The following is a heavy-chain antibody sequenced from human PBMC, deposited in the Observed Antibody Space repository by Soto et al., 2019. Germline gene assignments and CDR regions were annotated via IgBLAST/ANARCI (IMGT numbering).Heavy chain of an antibody. Sequence: PSETLSLTWPVDAGSFSGHYWSWSRQPPGKGLEWKGAINHSGSTNYNPSLKSRVPISVDTSKNQFSLKLRSVTAADTAVYYCARGGWSYDILTGYYPHYYYYYGMDVWGQGTTVTVSS. CDR2: INHSGST. CDR1: AGSFSGHY. V-gene: IGHV4-34*01. D-gene: IGHD3-9*01. CDR3: ARGGWSYDILTGYYPHYYYYYGMDV. J-gene: IGHJ6*02.